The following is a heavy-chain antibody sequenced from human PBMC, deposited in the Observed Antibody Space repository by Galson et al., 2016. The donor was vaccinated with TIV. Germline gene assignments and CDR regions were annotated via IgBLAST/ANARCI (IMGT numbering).Heavy chain of an antibody. CDR1: GFSFSAYS. V-gene: IGHV3-21*01. CDR3: TRFFSGNDY. CDR2: ISATTSHI. D-gene: IGHD1-26*01. Sequence: LRLSFAASGFSFSAYSMTWVRQTPGKGLAWVSFISATTSHIYYANSVKGRFTISRDNTKNSLYLQITSLRAEDTAVYYCTRFFSGNDYWVQGTLVTVSS. J-gene: IGHJ4*02.